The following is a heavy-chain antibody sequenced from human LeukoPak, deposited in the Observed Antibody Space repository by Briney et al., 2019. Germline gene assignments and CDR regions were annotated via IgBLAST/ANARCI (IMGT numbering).Heavy chain of an antibody. V-gene: IGHV1-46*01. CDR1: GYTFTSYY. CDR2: INPSGGST. J-gene: IGHJ4*02. D-gene: IGHD3-9*01. Sequence: ALVKVSCKASGYTFTSYYMHWVRQAPGQGLEWMGIINPSGGSTSYAQKFQGRVTMTRDTSTSTVYMELSSLRSEDTAVYYCARAEPYYDILTGYYKPSRFDYWGQGTLVTVSS. CDR3: ARAEPYYDILTGYYKPSRFDY.